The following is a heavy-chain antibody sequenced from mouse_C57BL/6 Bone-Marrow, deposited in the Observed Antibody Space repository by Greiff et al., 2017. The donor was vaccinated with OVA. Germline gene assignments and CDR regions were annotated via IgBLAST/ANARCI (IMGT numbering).Heavy chain of an antibody. J-gene: IGHJ3*01. D-gene: IGHD2-5*01. Sequence: EVKVVESGGDLVKPGGSLKLSCAASGFTFSSYGMSWVRQTPDKRLEWVATISSGGSYTYYPDSVKGRFTISRDNAKNTLYLQMSSLKSEDTAMYYCARVYYSNSWFAYWGQGTLVTVSA. CDR3: ARVYYSNSWFAY. CDR1: GFTFSSYG. V-gene: IGHV5-6*01. CDR2: ISSGGSYT.